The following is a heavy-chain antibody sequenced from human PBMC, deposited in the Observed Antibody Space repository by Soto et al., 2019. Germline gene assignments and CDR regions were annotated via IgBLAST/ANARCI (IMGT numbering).Heavy chain of an antibody. CDR1: GFTISSYW. CDR3: ARGHFFQFYVFWSGYFFRDYYYYMDV. V-gene: IGHV3-74*01. D-gene: IGHD3-3*01. J-gene: IGHJ6*03. CDR2: INSDGSST. Sequence: PGGSLRLSCAASGFTISSYWMHWVRQAPGKGLVWVSRINSDGSSTSYADSVKGRFTISRDNAKNTLYLQMNSLRAEETAVYYCARGHFFQFYVFWSGYFFRDYYYYMDVWGKGTRVTVPS.